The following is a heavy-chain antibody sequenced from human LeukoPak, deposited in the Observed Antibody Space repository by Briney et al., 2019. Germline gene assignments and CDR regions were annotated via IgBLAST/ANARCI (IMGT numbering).Heavy chain of an antibody. CDR2: IRSKSDGETT. CDR1: GFTFNNAW. J-gene: IGHJ4*02. CDR3: ATGGITVTGTLDY. Sequence: GGSLRLSCAASGFTFNNAWMSWVRQAPGKGLEWVGRIRSKSDGETTDHSAPVKGRFTISRDDSKNTLYLQMNSLKTEDTAVYYCATGGITVTGTLDYWGQGTLVAVSS. D-gene: IGHD1-1*01. V-gene: IGHV3-15*01.